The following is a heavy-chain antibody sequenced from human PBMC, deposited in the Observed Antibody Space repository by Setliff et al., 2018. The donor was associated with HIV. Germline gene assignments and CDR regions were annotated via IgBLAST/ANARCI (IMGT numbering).Heavy chain of an antibody. J-gene: IGHJ4*02. CDR1: GFSFRGYG. CDR3: AKTQTVITVYGPFDS. D-gene: IGHD4-4*01. Sequence: GGSLRLSCAAAGFSFRGYGVSWVRQAPGKGLEWVSVISGSGDITYYRESVKGRFTVSRDNSNNTVYLQMNSLRAEDTAMYYCAKTQTVITVYGPFDSWGQGTPVTVSS. V-gene: IGHV3-23*01. CDR2: ISGSGDIT.